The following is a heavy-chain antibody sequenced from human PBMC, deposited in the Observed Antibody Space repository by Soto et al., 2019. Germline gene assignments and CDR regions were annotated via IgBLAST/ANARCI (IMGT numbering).Heavy chain of an antibody. V-gene: IGHV4-4*02. D-gene: IGHD2-2*01. J-gene: IGHJ5*02. Sequence: SETLSLTCAVSGGSISSSNWWNWVRQPPGKGLEWIGEIHHSGSTNYNPSLKSRVTISVDKSKNQFSLKLNSVTAADTAVYYCARVRQGCSSTSCYFDPWGQGTLVTV. CDR1: GGSISSSNW. CDR3: ARVRQGCSSTSCYFDP. CDR2: IHHSGST.